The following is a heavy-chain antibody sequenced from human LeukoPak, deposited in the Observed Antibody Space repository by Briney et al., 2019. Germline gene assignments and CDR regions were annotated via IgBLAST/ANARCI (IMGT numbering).Heavy chain of an antibody. V-gene: IGHV4-61*02. D-gene: IGHD6-19*01. Sequence: SETLSLTCTVSGGSISSGTYYWSWIRQPAGKGLEWIGRLYTTGTTNYNPSLKSRVTMSVDTSKNQFSLKLSSVTAADTAVYYCAREGTIAVAGTRLDPWGQGTLVTVSS. CDR2: LYTTGTT. CDR3: AREGTIAVAGTRLDP. J-gene: IGHJ5*02. CDR1: GGSISSGTYY.